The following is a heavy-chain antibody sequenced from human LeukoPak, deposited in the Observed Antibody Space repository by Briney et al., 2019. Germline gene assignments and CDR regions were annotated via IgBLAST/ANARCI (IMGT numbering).Heavy chain of an antibody. J-gene: IGHJ4*02. CDR3: ATLHSSRGYFDY. D-gene: IGHD6-13*01. CDR1: GFTFSSYA. CDR2: ISGSGGST. Sequence: GGSLRLSCAASGFTFSSYAMSWVRQAPGKGLEWVSAISGSGGSTYYADSVKGRFTISRDNSKNTLYLQMNSLRAEDTAVYYCATLHSSRGYFDYWGQGTLVTVSS. V-gene: IGHV3-23*01.